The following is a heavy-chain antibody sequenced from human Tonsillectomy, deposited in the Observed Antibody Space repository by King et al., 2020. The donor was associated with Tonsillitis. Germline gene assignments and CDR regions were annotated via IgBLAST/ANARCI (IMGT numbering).Heavy chain of an antibody. J-gene: IGHJ3*02. V-gene: IGHV2-5*01. Sequence: QITLKESGPTLVKPTQTLTLTCTFSGFSLSTSGVAVGWIRQPPGKALEWLALVYWNDDKRYSPSLKNRLTITKDTSKNQVVLRMTNMDPVDTATYYCAHRHPAEYNWSYGTFDIWGQGTMVTVSS. CDR1: GFSLSTSGVA. D-gene: IGHD1-20*01. CDR2: VYWNDDK. CDR3: AHRHPAEYNWSYGTFDI.